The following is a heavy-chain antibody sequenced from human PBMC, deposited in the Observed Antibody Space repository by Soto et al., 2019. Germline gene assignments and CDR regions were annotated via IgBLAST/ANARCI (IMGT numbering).Heavy chain of an antibody. V-gene: IGHV1-3*05. CDR3: ARAWVVVTAPDY. Sequence: QVQLVQSGAEEKKPGASVKVSCKASGYTFTSYAMHWVRQAPGQRLEWMGWINAGNGNTKYSQKFQGRVTITRDTSASTAYMELSSLRADDTAVYYCARAWVVVTAPDYWGQGTPVTVSS. J-gene: IGHJ4*02. CDR1: GYTFTSYA. CDR2: INAGNGNT. D-gene: IGHD2-21*02.